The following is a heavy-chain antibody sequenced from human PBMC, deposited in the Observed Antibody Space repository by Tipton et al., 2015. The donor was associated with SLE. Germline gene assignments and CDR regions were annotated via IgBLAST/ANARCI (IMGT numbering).Heavy chain of an antibody. D-gene: IGHD2-8*01. V-gene: IGHV4-59*01. Sequence: TLSLTCTVSGDSIGTYYWNWIRQSPGKGLEWIGNVYYVGSTNYNPSLKGRVTISVATSRNQFSLKLRSVTAADTAVYFCARGYCSDGVCYGFGFFDYWGQGNLVTVSS. CDR3: ARGYCSDGVCYGFGFFDY. CDR1: GDSIGTYY. J-gene: IGHJ4*02. CDR2: VYYVGST.